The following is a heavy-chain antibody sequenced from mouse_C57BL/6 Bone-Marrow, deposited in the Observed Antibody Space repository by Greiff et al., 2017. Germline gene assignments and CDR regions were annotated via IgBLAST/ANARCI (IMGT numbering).Heavy chain of an antibody. CDR1: GYTFTSYT. J-gene: IGHJ2*01. CDR3: ARELGFDY. CDR2: INPSSGYT. D-gene: IGHD4-1*01. Sequence: VQLQESGAELARPGASVKMSCKASGYTFTSYTMHWVKQRPGQGLEWIGYINPSSGYTKYNQKFKDKATLTADKSSSTAYMQLSSLTSEDSAVYYCARELGFDYWGQGTTLTVSS. V-gene: IGHV1-4*01.